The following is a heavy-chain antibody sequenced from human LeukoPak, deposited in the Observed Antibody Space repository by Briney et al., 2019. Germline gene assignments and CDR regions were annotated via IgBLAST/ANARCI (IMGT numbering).Heavy chain of an antibody. V-gene: IGHV3-48*01. CDR2: ISSSSSTI. CDR3: ARDSYYYGSGIDY. J-gene: IGHJ4*02. Sequence: PGGSLRLSCAASGFSFSRYSMHWVRQAPGKGLEWVSYISSSSSTIYYADSVKGRFTISRDNAKNSLYLQMNSLRAEDTAVYYCARDSYYYGSGIDYWGQGTMVTVSS. CDR1: GFSFSRYS. D-gene: IGHD3-10*01.